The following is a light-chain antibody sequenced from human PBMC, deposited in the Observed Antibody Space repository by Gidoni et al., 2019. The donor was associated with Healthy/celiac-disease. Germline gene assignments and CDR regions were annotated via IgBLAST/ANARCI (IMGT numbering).Light chain of an antibody. J-gene: IGLJ1*01. V-gene: IGLV1-40*01. CDR3: QSYDSSLSGYV. CDR2: GNS. Sequence: QSVLTQPPSVSGAPGQRGTISCTGSRSNIGAGYDVHWYQQLPGTAPKHLIYGNSNRPSGVPDRFSGSKSGTSASLAITGLQAEDEADYYCQSYDSSLSGYVFGTGTKVTVL. CDR1: RSNIGAGYD.